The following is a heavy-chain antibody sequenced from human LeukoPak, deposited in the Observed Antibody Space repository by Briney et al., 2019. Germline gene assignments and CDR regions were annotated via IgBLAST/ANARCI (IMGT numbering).Heavy chain of an antibody. CDR3: TRQWRTPSDY. Sequence: GGSLRLSCAAFGFIFSSYWMHWVRQKPGEGPLWLSRINGDGTSTAYAHPVQGRFIISRDNAKNTLYLQMNSLRVDDTAVYYCTRQWRTPSDYWGLGTVVTVSS. J-gene: IGHJ4*02. CDR2: INGDGTST. D-gene: IGHD6-19*01. CDR1: GFIFSSYW. V-gene: IGHV3-74*03.